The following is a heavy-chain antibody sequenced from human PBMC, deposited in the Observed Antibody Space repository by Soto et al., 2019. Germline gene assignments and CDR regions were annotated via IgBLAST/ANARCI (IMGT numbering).Heavy chain of an antibody. CDR1: GGTFSSYA. CDR2: IIPIFGTA. CDR3: ARSEGIAVAGTHRFDP. D-gene: IGHD6-19*01. Sequence: QVQLVQSGAEVKKPGSSVKVSCKASGGTFSSYAISWVRQAPGQGLEWMGGIIPIFGTANYAQKFQGRVTSTADEATSTADMELSSLRSEDTAVYYCARSEGIAVAGTHRFDPWGQGTLVTVSS. V-gene: IGHV1-69*12. J-gene: IGHJ5*02.